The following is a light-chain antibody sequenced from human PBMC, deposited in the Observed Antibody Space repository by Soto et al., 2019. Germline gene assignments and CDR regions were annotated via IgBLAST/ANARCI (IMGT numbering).Light chain of an antibody. V-gene: IGKV1-8*01. Sequence: AIRMAQSPSSFSASTGDRVTFTCRASQGISSYLAWYQQKPGKAPKLLIYAASPLQSGVQSRFSGSGSGTDYTLTNSCLQSEDFATYYCQQYYSYPWTLGQGTKVEIK. CDR3: QQYYSYPWT. CDR2: AAS. J-gene: IGKJ1*01. CDR1: QGISSY.